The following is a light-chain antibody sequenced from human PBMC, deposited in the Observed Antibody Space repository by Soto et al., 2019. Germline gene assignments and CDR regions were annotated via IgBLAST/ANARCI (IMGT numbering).Light chain of an antibody. CDR3: QQVKSYPRT. J-gene: IGKJ4*01. V-gene: IGKV1-9*01. CDR2: EES. Sequence: DIHLTQSPSSLSASVGDRVTITCRASQAITNNLAWYQQKPGNPPRLLIYEESTLHSGVPSRFSGRKVGTQFILTIDSLQPEHFATYYCQQVKSYPRTFVGGTKVDIK. CDR1: QAITNN.